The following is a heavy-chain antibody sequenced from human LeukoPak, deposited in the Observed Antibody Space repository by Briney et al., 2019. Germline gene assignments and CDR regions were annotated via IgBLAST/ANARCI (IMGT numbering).Heavy chain of an antibody. Sequence: SVTVSCKASGGTFSSYAISWVRQAPGQGLEWMGGIIPIFGTANYAQKFQGRVTITTDESTSTAYMELSSLRSEDTAVYYCARVRAYSSSWYAGYNWFDPWAREPWSPSPQ. V-gene: IGHV1-69*05. CDR3: ARVRAYSSSWYAGYNWFDP. CDR1: GGTFSSYA. CDR2: IIPIFGTA. D-gene: IGHD6-13*01. J-gene: IGHJ5*02.